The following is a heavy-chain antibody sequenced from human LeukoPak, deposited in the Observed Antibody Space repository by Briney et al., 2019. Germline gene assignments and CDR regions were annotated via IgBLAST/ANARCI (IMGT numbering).Heavy chain of an antibody. CDR1: GGSISSSSYY. V-gene: IGHV4-39*07. J-gene: IGHJ5*02. D-gene: IGHD4-17*01. CDR3: ARLRCRRTRVIRVRPSGSFDP. CDR2: IYYSGST. Sequence: KPSETLSLTCTVSGGSISSSSYYWGWIRQPPGKGLEWIGSIYYSGSTNYNPSLKSRVTISVDTSKNQFSLKLSSVTAADTAVYYCARLRCRRTRVIRVRPSGSFDPWGQGTLVTVSS.